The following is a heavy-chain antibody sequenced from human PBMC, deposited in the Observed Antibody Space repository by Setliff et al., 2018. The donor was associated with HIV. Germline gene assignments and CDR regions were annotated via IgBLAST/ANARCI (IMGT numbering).Heavy chain of an antibody. CDR3: ARDEGSGWPLDY. CDR1: GYTLTELS. V-gene: IGHV1-24*01. D-gene: IGHD6-19*01. J-gene: IGHJ4*02. CDR2: FDPEDGET. Sequence: ASVKVSCKVSGYTLTELSIHWVRQAPGKGLEWMGGFDPEDGETIYAQKFQGRVTMTEDTSTDTAYMQLSSLRSEDTAVYYCARDEGSGWPLDYWGQGTLVTVSS.